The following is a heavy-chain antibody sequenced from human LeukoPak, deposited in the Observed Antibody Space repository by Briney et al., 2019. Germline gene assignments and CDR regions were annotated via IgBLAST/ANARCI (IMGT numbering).Heavy chain of an antibody. CDR3: ATDAPYGSGSPYGMDV. V-gene: IGHV1-24*01. Sequence: ASVKVSCKVSGYTLTELSMHWVRQAPGKGLEWMGGFDPEDGETIYAQKFQGRVTMTEDTSTDTAYRELSSLRSEDTAVYYCATDAPYGSGSPYGMDVWGQGTTVTVSS. CDR2: FDPEDGET. D-gene: IGHD3-10*01. J-gene: IGHJ6*02. CDR1: GYTLTELS.